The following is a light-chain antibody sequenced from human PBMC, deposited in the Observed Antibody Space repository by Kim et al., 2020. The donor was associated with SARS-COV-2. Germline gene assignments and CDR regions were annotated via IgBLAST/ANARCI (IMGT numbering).Light chain of an antibody. J-gene: IGKJ3*01. CDR3: QQYQTYSCT. V-gene: IGKV1-5*03. CDR2: GAS. Sequence: DIQMTQSPSTLSAYVGDRVVITCRASQNIGGWLTWYQHKPGKAPKLLIYGASILESGVPSRFSGSGSGTEFTLTISSLQPDDFATYYCQQYQTYSCTFGPGTKVDIK. CDR1: QNIGGW.